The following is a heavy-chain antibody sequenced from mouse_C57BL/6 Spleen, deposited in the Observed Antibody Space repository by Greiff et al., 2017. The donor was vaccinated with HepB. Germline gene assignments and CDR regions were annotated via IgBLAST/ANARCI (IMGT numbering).Heavy chain of an antibody. J-gene: IGHJ3*01. CDR3: ARHYYGSSPWFAY. V-gene: IGHV5-6*01. D-gene: IGHD1-1*01. CDR2: ISSGGSYT. Sequence: EVMLVESGGDLVKPGGSLKLSCAASGFTFSSYGMSWVRQTPDKRLEWVATISSGGSYTYYPDSVKGRFTISRDNAKNTLYLQMSSLKSEDTAMYYCARHYYGSSPWFAYWGQGTLVTVSA. CDR1: GFTFSSYG.